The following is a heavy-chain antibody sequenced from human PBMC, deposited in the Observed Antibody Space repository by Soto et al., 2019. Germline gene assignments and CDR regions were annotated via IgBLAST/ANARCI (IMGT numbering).Heavy chain of an antibody. D-gene: IGHD3-10*01. V-gene: IGHV4-59*08. CDR1: GGSISSYY. CDR3: ARLEQGGITMVRGVISPSAFDI. Sequence: SDTLSLTCTVPGGSISSYYWSWIRQPPGKGLEWIGYISYSGSTNYNSSLKSRVTISVDTSKNQFSLKLSSVTAADTAVYYCARLEQGGITMVRGVISPSAFDIWGQGTMVTVSS. J-gene: IGHJ3*02. CDR2: ISYSGST.